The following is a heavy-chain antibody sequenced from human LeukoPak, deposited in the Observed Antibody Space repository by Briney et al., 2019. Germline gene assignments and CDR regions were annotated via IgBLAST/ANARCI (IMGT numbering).Heavy chain of an antibody. CDR1: GFTFSGSA. Sequence: PGGSLKLSCAASGFTFSGSAMHWVRQAPGKGLEWVGRIRSKANSYATAYAASVKGRFTISRDDSKNTAYLQMNSLKTEDTAVYYCTSLSSSKGVYYYMDVWGKGTTVTVSS. J-gene: IGHJ6*03. D-gene: IGHD2-2*01. V-gene: IGHV3-73*01. CDR2: IRSKANSYAT. CDR3: TSLSSSKGVYYYMDV.